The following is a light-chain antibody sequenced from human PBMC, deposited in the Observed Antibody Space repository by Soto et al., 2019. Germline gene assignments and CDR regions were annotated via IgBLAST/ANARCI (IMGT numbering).Light chain of an antibody. CDR3: HQYGSSPPYT. CDR2: GSS. J-gene: IGKJ2*01. Sequence: EVVLTKSPGTLSLSPGERVTLSCRASQSIINNYLAWYQQRPGQDPRLLIYGSSDRATGIPDRFSGSGSGTHFTLTSSRLEPEDCAVYYCHQYGSSPPYTFGQGTKVEI. V-gene: IGKV3-20*01. CDR1: QSIINNY.